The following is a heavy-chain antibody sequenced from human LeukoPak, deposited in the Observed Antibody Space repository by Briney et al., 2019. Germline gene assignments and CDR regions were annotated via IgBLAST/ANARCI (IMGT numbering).Heavy chain of an antibody. J-gene: IGHJ1*01. CDR2: VYQSGNT. Sequence: PSETLSLSCTVSGYSISTAYYCGWVRQPPGQGLEGIGNVYQSGNTDYNPSLKSRVTISVDTSKNQFSLKLSSVIAADTAVYYCAVSTSVTEHWGQGTLVAVSS. CDR3: AVSTSVTEH. V-gene: IGHV4-38-2*02. CDR1: GYSISTAYY. D-gene: IGHD4-17*01.